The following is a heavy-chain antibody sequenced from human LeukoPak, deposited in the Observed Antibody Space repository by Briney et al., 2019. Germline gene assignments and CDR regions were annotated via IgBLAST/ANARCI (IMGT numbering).Heavy chain of an antibody. CDR1: GFIFRGYW. CDR2: INSDGSST. CDR3: AKAVCSNDGYYSFDH. D-gene: IGHD4-11*01. J-gene: IGHJ4*02. Sequence: QPGGSLRLSCAASGFIFRGYWMHWVRQAPGKGLVWVSRINSDGSSTNYADSVKGRFTVSRDNAKNTLYLQVSSLRAEDTAVYCCAKAVCSNDGYYSFDHWGQGTLVTVSS. V-gene: IGHV3-74*01.